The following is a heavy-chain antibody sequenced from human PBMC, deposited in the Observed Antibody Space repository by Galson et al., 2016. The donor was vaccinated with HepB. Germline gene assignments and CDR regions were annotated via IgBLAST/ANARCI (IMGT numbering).Heavy chain of an antibody. D-gene: IGHD6-19*01. J-gene: IGHJ5*02. Sequence: GFTFSHYFVSWIRQAPGKGLEWVSYISRSADSRRYADSVKGRFTISRDNSKNSLYLQMNNLRAEDTAVYYCARMVPLYSGGWYVRGDGWFDPWGQGTLVTVSS. V-gene: IGHV3-11*01. CDR3: ARMVPLYSGGWYVRGDGWFDP. CDR2: ISRSADSR. CDR1: GFTFSHYF.